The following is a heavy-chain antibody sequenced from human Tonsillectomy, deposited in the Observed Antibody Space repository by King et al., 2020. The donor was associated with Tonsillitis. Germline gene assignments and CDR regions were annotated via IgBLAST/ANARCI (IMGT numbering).Heavy chain of an antibody. J-gene: IGHJ4*02. CDR1: GGSLSSHH. V-gene: IGHV4-59*11. CDR3: AGTRSSAFYYDF. CDR2: LYYSEST. Sequence: VQLQESGPGLVKPSETLSLTCTVSGGSLSSHHWSWVRQSPGKGLEWIGYLYYSESTKHNPSLKSRVTISGDTAKNQFSLKLASVTAADTAVYFCAGTRSSAFYYDFWGQGSLVTVSS. D-gene: IGHD6-19*01.